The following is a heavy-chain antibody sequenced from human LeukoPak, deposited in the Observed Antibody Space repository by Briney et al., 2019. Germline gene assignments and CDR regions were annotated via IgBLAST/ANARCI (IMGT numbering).Heavy chain of an antibody. CDR2: IKQDGSEK. CDR3: ARAGMEAAAGIGDRWFDP. CDR1: GFTFSSYW. V-gene: IGHV3-7*01. Sequence: GGSLRLSCAASGFTFSSYWMSWVRQAPGKGLEWVANIKQDGSEKYYVDSVKGRFTISRDNAKNSLYLQMNSLRAEDTAVYYCARAGMEAAAGIGDRWFDPWGQGTLVTVSS. J-gene: IGHJ5*02. D-gene: IGHD6-13*01.